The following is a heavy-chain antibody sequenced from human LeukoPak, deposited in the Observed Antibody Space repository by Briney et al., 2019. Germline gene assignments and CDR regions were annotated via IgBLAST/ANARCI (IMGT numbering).Heavy chain of an antibody. V-gene: IGHV1-46*01. CDR2: INPSGGST. D-gene: IGHD6-13*01. Sequence: GASVKVSCKASGYTFTSYYMHWVRQAPGQGLEWMGIINPSGGSTSYAQKFQGRVTMTRDTSTSTVYMELSSLRSEDTAVYYCARDLPRGSSWYDPSFDYWGQGTLVTVSS. CDR1: GYTFTSYY. J-gene: IGHJ4*02. CDR3: ARDLPRGSSWYDPSFDY.